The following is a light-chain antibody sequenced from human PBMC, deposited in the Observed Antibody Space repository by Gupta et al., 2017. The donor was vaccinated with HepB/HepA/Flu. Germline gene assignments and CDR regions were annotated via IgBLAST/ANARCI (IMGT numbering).Light chain of an antibody. CDR2: SNA. CDR1: RSDIGTDYY. V-gene: IGLV1-40*01. CDR3: QSYDTTLGGSV. Sequence: QSVLTQPPSVSGAPGQRVTITCTGSRSDIGTDYYVNWYQQVPGTAPKLLIYSNADRPSGVPDRFSGSKAGTSASLAITGLQPEDEADYYCQSYDTTLGGSVFGGGTKLTVL. J-gene: IGLJ3*02.